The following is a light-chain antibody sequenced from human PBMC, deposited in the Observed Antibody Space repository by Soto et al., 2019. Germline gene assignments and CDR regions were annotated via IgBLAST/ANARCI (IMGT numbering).Light chain of an antibody. J-gene: IGKJ1*01. V-gene: IGKV3-15*01. CDR2: GAS. Sequence: EIVMTQSPATLSVSPGERATLSCRASQSVGSNLAWYQHKPGQAPRLLIYGASTRATGVPARFSGSGSGTEFTLTISSLQSEDFAVYYCQEYDNWTFGQGTKVELK. CDR1: QSVGSN. CDR3: QEYDNWT.